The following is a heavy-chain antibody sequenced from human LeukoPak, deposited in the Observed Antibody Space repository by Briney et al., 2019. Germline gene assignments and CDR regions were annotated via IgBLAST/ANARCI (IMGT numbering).Heavy chain of an antibody. J-gene: IGHJ4*02. Sequence: PSGTLSLTGAVSGGSISSSNWWSWVRQHPGKGLEWIGEIYQSGSTNYNPSLKSRVTISADKSTNQFSLRLSSVTAADTAAYYWARGGTARGYSYGPRGYYFDYWGQGTLVTVSS. CDR3: ARGGTARGYSYGPRGYYFDY. CDR2: IYQSGST. CDR1: GGSISSSNW. V-gene: IGHV4-4*02. D-gene: IGHD5-18*01.